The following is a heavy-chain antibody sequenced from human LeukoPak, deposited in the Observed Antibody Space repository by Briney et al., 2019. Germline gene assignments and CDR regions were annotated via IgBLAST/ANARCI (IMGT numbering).Heavy chain of an antibody. CDR2: INQEGSEK. CDR3: ARDGTAPGVYIDY. J-gene: IGHJ4*02. V-gene: IGHV3-7*01. D-gene: IGHD6-13*01. CDR1: GFTFSSHW. Sequence: GGSLRLSCAASGFTFSSHWMSWVRQTPGQGLEWVANINQEGSEKYYLDSVKGRFTISRDNAKNSLYLQMNSLRAEDTAVYYCARDGTAPGVYIDYWGQGTLVTVSS.